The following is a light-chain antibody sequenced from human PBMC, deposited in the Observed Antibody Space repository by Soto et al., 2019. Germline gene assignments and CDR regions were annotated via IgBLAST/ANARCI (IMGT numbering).Light chain of an antibody. J-gene: IGKJ4*01. CDR3: QQYGTSPVT. V-gene: IGKV3-20*01. CDR2: GAS. CDR1: QSVSSNF. Sequence: EIVLTQSPGTLSLSPGERATLSCRASQSVSSNFLAWYQQKPGQAPRLLIYGASSRATGIPDRFSGSGSGTDFTLSISRLEAEDFVVYYCQQYGTSPVTFGGGTKVEIK.